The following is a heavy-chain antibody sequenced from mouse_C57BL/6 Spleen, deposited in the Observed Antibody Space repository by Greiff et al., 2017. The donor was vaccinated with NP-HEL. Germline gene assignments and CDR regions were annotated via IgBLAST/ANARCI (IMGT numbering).Heavy chain of an antibody. CDR1: GYTFTSYW. J-gene: IGHJ2*01. D-gene: IGHD1-1*01. CDR2: IDPSDSYT. Sequence: VQLQQPGAELVKPGASVKLSCKASGYTFTSYWMQWVKQRPGQGLEWIGEIDPSDSYTTYNQKFKGKATLTVDTSSRTAYMQLSSLTSDDSAVYYCAREGTTVVAGPYWGQGTTLTVSS. CDR3: AREGTTVVAGPY. V-gene: IGHV1-50*01.